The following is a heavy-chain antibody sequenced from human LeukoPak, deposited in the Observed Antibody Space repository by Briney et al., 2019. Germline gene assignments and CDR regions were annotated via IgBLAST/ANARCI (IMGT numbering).Heavy chain of an antibody. D-gene: IGHD6-13*01. CDR2: TSGSGGST. Sequence: PGGSLRLSCAASGFAFSSYAMSWVRQAPGEGLEWVSTTSGSGGSTDYSDSVTGRFTISRDNSKNTLYLQMNSLRADDTALYYCAKGGSFRAFDCWGQGTLVTVSS. CDR1: GFAFSSYA. CDR3: AKGGSFRAFDC. V-gene: IGHV3-23*01. J-gene: IGHJ4*02.